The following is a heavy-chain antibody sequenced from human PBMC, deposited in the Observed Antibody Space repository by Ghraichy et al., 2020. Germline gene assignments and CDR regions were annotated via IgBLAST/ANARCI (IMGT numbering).Heavy chain of an antibody. D-gene: IGHD5-12*01. CDR2: IYTSGST. CDR3: ARTGYDSAYYYYGMDV. CDR1: GGSISSYY. V-gene: IGHV4-4*07. J-gene: IGHJ6*02. Sequence: SETLSLTCTVSGGSISSYYWSWIRQPAGKGLEWIGRIYTSGSTNYNPSLKSRVTMSVGTSKNQFSLKLSSVTAADTAVYYCARTGYDSAYYYYGMDVWGQGTTVIVSS.